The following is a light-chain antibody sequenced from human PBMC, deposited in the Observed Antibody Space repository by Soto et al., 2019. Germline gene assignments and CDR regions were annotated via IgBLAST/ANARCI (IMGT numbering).Light chain of an antibody. Sequence: EIVLTQSPGTLSLSPGERAALSCRASQSVSSNYLAWYQQKPGQAPRLLIYGASSRATGIPDRFSGSGSGTDFTLTISRLEPEDFAVYRCQQYSDWPWTFGQGTKVDIK. V-gene: IGKV3-20*01. CDR3: QQYSDWPWT. CDR1: QSVSSNY. J-gene: IGKJ1*01. CDR2: GAS.